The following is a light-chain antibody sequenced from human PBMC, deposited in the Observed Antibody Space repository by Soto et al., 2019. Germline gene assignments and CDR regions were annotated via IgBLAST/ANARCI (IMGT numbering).Light chain of an antibody. CDR1: QSVSSRS. V-gene: IGKV3-20*01. J-gene: IGKJ1*01. CDR3: QQYAGSPRT. Sequence: IVLTQSPGTLSLSPWERATLSCRASQSVSSRSLAWYQQKPGQAPRLLISDASNRAADIPDRFSGSGSGTDFTLTINRLEPEDFAVYYCQQYAGSPRTFGQGTKVDIK. CDR2: DAS.